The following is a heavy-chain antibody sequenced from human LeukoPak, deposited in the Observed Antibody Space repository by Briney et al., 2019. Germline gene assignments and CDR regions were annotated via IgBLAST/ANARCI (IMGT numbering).Heavy chain of an antibody. CDR3: ASQERGYGGSGHHAFDV. CDR2: IYYSGST. V-gene: IGHV4-39*01. CDR1: SGSIRSNNNY. Sequence: SETLSLTCAVSSGSIRSNNNYCGWIRRPPGKGLEWIGSIYYSGSTYYNPSLKSRVTLSVDTSNNQFYLKLRSVTAADTAVYYCASQERGYGGSGHHAFDVWGQGTMVTISS. D-gene: IGHD2-15*01. J-gene: IGHJ3*01.